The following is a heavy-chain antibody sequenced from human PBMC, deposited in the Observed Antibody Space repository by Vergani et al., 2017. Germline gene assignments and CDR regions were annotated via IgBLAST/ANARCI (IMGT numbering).Heavy chain of an antibody. CDR2: MSIHSNVI. V-gene: IGHV3-48*01. Sequence: GQLVESGGGLVQPGGSLRLSCEATGFSLSVYSMNWARQAPGKGLEWISYMSIHSNVIYYADSVKGRFTISRDNSKNTLYLEMNALRAEDTAVYYCARDFLTRVTTLDYYYMGVWGKGTTVTVSS. J-gene: IGHJ6*03. CDR1: GFSLSVYS. CDR3: ARDFLTRVTTLDYYYMGV. D-gene: IGHD1-1*01.